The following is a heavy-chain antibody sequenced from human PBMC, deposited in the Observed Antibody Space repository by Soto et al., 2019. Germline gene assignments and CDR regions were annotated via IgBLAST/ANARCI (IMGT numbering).Heavy chain of an antibody. CDR2: INDSGNS. CDR3: ARARSTVSSRRGSVYYGMDV. Sequence: SETLSLTCVVRHESFCAYYLSWVRQPPGKGLEWIGEINDSGNSHSNPSLKSRVTMSVDMSKNQFSLNLSSVTAADTAVYYCARARSTVSSRRGSVYYGMDVWGQGTTVTVSS. V-gene: IGHV4-34*01. J-gene: IGHJ6*02. CDR1: HESFCAYY. D-gene: IGHD3-10*01.